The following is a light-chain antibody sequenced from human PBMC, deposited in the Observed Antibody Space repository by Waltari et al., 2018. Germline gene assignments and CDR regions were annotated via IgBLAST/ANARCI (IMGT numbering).Light chain of an antibody. Sequence: QSVLTQPPSASGTPGQRVTISCSGSSSNIGSNYVYWYQQLPGTAPKLLIYRNNQRPSGVPDRFSGSKSGTSASLAISGLRSAEEADYYCAAWDDSLSGVVFGGGTKLTVL. CDR1: SSNIGSNY. CDR3: AAWDDSLSGVV. V-gene: IGLV1-47*01. J-gene: IGLJ2*01. CDR2: RNN.